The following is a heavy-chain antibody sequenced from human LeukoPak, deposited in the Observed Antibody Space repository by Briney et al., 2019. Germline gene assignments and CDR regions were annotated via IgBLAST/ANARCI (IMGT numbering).Heavy chain of an antibody. CDR3: ARDPYSGSYGDYYYYYMDV. CDR1: AFTFNTFD. CDR2: ITSSSTYI. J-gene: IGHJ6*03. V-gene: IGHV3-21*01. D-gene: IGHD1-26*01. Sequence: GGSLRLSCSVSAFTFNTFDNFAMNWVRQAPGKGLEWVSSITSSSTYIYYADSVKGRFTISRDNAKNSLYLQMNSLRDEDTAVYYCARDPYSGSYGDYYYYYMDVWGKGTTVTISS.